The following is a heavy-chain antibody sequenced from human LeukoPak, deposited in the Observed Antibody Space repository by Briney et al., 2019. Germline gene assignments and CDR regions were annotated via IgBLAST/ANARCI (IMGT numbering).Heavy chain of an antibody. CDR3: AKGPGYCSSTSCPADY. D-gene: IGHD2-2*01. CDR1: GFTFSSYA. Sequence: QSGGSLRLSCAASGFTFSSYAMTWVRQAPGKGLEWVSALSGGGDSTYYADSVQGRFTISRDNSKNTLYLQMNSLRAEDTAVYYCAKGPGYCSSTSCPADYWGQGTLVTVSS. J-gene: IGHJ4*02. V-gene: IGHV3-23*01. CDR2: LSGGGDST.